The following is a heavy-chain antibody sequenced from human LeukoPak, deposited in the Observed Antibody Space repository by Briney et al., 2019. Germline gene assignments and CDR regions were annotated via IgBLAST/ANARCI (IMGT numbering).Heavy chain of an antibody. CDR3: ARRGIVGATRGFDY. Sequence: GGSLRLSCAASGFTFSSYEMNWVRAAPGKGLEWVSGINWNGGSTGYADSLKGRFTISRDNAKNSLYLQMNSLRAEDTALYYCARRGIVGATRGFDYWGQGTLVTVSS. CDR2: INWNGGST. V-gene: IGHV3-20*04. D-gene: IGHD1-26*01. J-gene: IGHJ4*02. CDR1: GFTFSSYE.